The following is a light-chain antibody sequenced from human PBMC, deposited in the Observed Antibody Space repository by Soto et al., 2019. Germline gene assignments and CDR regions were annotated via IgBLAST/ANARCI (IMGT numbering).Light chain of an antibody. V-gene: IGKV1-5*01. J-gene: IGKJ2*01. CDR3: QHYDSYPYP. CDR1: QSISRW. CDR2: DAS. Sequence: DIPMTQSPSTLSTSVGDRVTITCRASQSISRWLAWHQQKSGKAPKVLIYDASNLQSGLPSRLSGSGSGTEFTLPISSLQPDDFATYYCQHYDSYPYPFGQGPNLEIK.